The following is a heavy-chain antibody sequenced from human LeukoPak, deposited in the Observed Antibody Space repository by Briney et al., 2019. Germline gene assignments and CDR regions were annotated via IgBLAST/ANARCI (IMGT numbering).Heavy chain of an antibody. V-gene: IGHV3-23*01. CDR2: ISGSGGST. CDR3: AKDQLSVGATTFNFDY. D-gene: IGHD1-26*01. J-gene: IGHJ4*02. CDR1: GFTFSSYA. Sequence: PGGSLRLSCAASGFTFSSYAMSWVRQAPGKGLKWVSAISGSGGSTYYADSVKGRFTISRDNSKNTLYLQMNSLRAEDTAVYYCAKDQLSVGATTFNFDYWGQGTLVTVSS.